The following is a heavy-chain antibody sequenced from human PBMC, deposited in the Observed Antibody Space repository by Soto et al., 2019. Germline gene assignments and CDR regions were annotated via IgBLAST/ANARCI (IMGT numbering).Heavy chain of an antibody. Sequence: GGPLRLSCAASGFTFTDYALSWGRQAPGKVLEWVATISGIGGSTYLADSVKGRLSISRDNSKNTVSLLMNSLRAEDTAVYFCARGSSGYISSWYYFDYWGRGTLVTRLL. CDR1: GFTFTDYA. D-gene: IGHD6-13*01. CDR2: ISGIGGST. V-gene: IGHV3-23*01. CDR3: ARGSSGYISSWYYFDY. J-gene: IGHJ4*02.